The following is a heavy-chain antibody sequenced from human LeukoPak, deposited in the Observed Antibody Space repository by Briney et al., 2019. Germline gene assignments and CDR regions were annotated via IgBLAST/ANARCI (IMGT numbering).Heavy chain of an antibody. CDR2: ISGSGGST. Sequence: PGGSLRLSCAASGFTFSDYYMSWIRQAPGKGLEWVSAISGSGGSTYYADSVKGRFTISRDNSKNTLYLQMNSLRAEDTAVYYCAKDPKGAAMVTQIDYWGQGTLVTVSS. D-gene: IGHD5-18*01. CDR3: AKDPKGAAMVTQIDY. J-gene: IGHJ4*02. V-gene: IGHV3-23*01. CDR1: GFTFSDYY.